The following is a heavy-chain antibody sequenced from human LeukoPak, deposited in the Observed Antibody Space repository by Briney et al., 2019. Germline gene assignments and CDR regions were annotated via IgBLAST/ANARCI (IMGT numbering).Heavy chain of an antibody. Sequence: PSETLSLTCTVSGGSISSYYWSWIRQPPGKGLEWIGYIYYSGSTNYNPSLKSRVTISVDTSKNQFSLKLSSMTAADTAVYYCARRGYDSSGYYFAPDAFDIWGQGTMVTVSS. D-gene: IGHD3-22*01. V-gene: IGHV4-59*08. CDR1: GGSISSYY. J-gene: IGHJ3*02. CDR2: IYYSGST. CDR3: ARRGYDSSGYYFAPDAFDI.